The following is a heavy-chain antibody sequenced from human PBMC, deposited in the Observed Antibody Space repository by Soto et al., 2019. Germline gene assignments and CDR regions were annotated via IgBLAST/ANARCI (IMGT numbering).Heavy chain of an antibody. CDR3: AISPIFGVVMDFDY. D-gene: IGHD3-3*01. CDR2: FDPEDGET. CDR1: GYALTEVC. Sequence: GSSVKVSSNASGYALTEVCMHWVRQAPGKGLEWMGGFDPEDGETIYAQNCQGRVTMTEDTSTDTAYMELSSLRSEDTAVYYCAISPIFGVVMDFDYWGQGTLVTVSS. J-gene: IGHJ4*02. V-gene: IGHV1-24*01.